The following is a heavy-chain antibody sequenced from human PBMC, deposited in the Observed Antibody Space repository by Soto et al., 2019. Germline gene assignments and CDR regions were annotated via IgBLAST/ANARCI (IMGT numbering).Heavy chain of an antibody. CDR1: GFTFSEYG. D-gene: IGHD2-21*01. CDR3: AKDQRFSSLYIYSAMHV. J-gene: IGHJ6*02. V-gene: IGHV3-30*18. CDR2: VSYDGTNI. Sequence: QEQLVESGGGVVQPGGSMRLSCRVSGFTFSEYGLHWVRQAPGKGLEWLAVVSYDGTNIYHADSVKGRFTISRDNAQSTLYLQMSRRTYEDTAVYFCAKDQRFSSLYIYSAMHVWGQGTTVTVSS.